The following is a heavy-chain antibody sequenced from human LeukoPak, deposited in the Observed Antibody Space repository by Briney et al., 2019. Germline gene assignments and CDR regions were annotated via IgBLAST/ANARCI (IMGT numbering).Heavy chain of an antibody. CDR3: ARDYGDYFDY. J-gene: IGHJ4*02. CDR2: IYYSGST. CDR1: GGSISNGDHY. D-gene: IGHD4-17*01. V-gene: IGHV4-61*08. Sequence: SETLSLTCTVSGGSISNGDHYWSWIRQHPGKGLEWIGHIYYSGSTNYNPSLKSRVIISVDTSKNQFSLKLSSVAAADTAVYYCARDYGDYFDYWGQGTLVTVSS.